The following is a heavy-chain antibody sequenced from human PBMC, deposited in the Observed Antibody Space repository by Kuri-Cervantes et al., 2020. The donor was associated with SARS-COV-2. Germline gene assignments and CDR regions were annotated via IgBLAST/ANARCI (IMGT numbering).Heavy chain of an antibody. CDR3: AKDLGHYYYYYMDV. Sequence: LSLTCAASGFTFSSYGMHWVRQAPGKGLEWVAFIRYDGSNKYYADSVKGRFTISRDNSKNTLYLQMNSLRAEDTAVYYCAKDLGHYYYYYMDVWGKGTTVTVSS. CDR1: GFTFSSYG. J-gene: IGHJ6*03. CDR2: IRYDGSNK. V-gene: IGHV3-30*02.